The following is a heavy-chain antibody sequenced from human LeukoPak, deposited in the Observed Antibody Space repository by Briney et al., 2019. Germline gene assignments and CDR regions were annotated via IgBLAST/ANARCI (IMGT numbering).Heavy chain of an antibody. V-gene: IGHV4-59*01. Sequence: SETLSLPCTVSGGSISGYYWSWIRQPPGKGLEWIGYIHYSGSTRYNPSLENRVTISVDTSKNQFSLNLTSVTAADTAVYYCASRAAFCGDDCFRFDYWGQGTLVTVSS. CDR3: ASRAAFCGDDCFRFDY. D-gene: IGHD2-21*02. CDR2: IHYSGST. J-gene: IGHJ4*02. CDR1: GGSISGYY.